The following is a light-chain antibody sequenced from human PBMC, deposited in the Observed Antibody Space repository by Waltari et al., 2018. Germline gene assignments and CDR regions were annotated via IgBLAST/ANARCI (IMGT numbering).Light chain of an antibody. Sequence: QLVLTQSPSASASLGASVKLTCTLSSGHGSNIIAWHQQQPEKGPRYLMKVNSDGSHSKGDEIPDRFSGSSSGAERYLTISNLQSEDEADYFCQTGGHGTWVFGGGTKLTVL. CDR1: SGHGSNI. J-gene: IGLJ3*02. V-gene: IGLV4-69*01. CDR2: VNSDGSH. CDR3: QTGGHGTWV.